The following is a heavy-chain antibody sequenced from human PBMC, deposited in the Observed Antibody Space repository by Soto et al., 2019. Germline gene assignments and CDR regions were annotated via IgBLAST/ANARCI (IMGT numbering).Heavy chain of an antibody. CDR3: ARDGKMGESRYYVDS. Sequence: QVQLVESGGGVVQPGRSLRLSCAVSGFTFSRYGMHWVRQAPGKGLEWVAIIWYDGSKQSYADSVKGRFTISRDNSKNTLFLQMNGLRVEDTAVYYCARDGKMGESRYYVDSWGQGTLVTVSS. CDR1: GFTFSRYG. D-gene: IGHD1-1*01. CDR2: IWYDGSKQ. J-gene: IGHJ4*02. V-gene: IGHV3-33*01.